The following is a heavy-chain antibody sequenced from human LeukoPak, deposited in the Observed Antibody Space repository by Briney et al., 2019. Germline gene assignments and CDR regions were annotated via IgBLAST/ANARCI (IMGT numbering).Heavy chain of an antibody. V-gene: IGHV3-23*01. CDR3: AIMHGYYDGSGFWVQ. CDR1: GFTFISYA. J-gene: IGHJ4*02. D-gene: IGHD3-22*01. Sequence: GGSLRFSCAASGFTFISYAMSWVRQAPGKGLEWVSFISPSGDRTSNADSVEGRFTISRDNTRNTLYLQMNSPRDEDTGVYYCAIMHGYYDGSGFWVQWGQGTLVTVSS. CDR2: ISPSGDRT.